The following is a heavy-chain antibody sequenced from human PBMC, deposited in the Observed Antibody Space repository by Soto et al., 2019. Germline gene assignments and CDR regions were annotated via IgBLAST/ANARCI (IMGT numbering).Heavy chain of an antibody. J-gene: IGHJ6*02. CDR3: SRSIRGPRRFNGRCV. CDR1: VLSLTIPGMC. Sequence: SGAELVTPADSLTQTCPFWVLSLTIPGMCVSWIRQTPGKALEWLALIERDDDDKYYSTSLKTRLTISKDTGRNQLVLTMANMDPADTGTYYCSRSIRGPRRFNGRCVWGQGPTVSGSS. D-gene: IGHD1-20*01. CDR2: IERDDDDK. V-gene: IGHV2-70*13.